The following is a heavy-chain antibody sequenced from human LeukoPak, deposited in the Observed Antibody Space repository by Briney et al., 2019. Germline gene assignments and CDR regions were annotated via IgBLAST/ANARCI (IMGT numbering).Heavy chain of an antibody. V-gene: IGHV4-59*01. CDR1: GGSISSYY. CDR3: ARRTVTTPPFYYYYIDV. Sequence: SETLSLTCTVSGGSISSYYWSWLRQPPGKGLEWIGYIYYSGSTNYNPSLKSRVTISVDTSKNQFSLNLSSVTAADTAVYYCARRTVTTPPFYYYYIDVWGKGTTVTVSS. J-gene: IGHJ6*03. D-gene: IGHD4-17*01. CDR2: IYYSGST.